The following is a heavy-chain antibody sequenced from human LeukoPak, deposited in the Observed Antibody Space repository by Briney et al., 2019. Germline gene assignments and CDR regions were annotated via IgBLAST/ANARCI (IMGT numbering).Heavy chain of an antibody. Sequence: RASVKVSCKASGYTFTGYYMHWVRQAPGQGLEWMGWINPNSGGTNYAQKFQGRVTMTRDTSISTAYMELGRLRSGDTAVYYCAIDPMVRGVNPDYWGQGTLVTVSS. D-gene: IGHD3-10*01. CDR2: INPNSGGT. CDR3: AIDPMVRGVNPDY. CDR1: GYTFTGYY. J-gene: IGHJ4*02. V-gene: IGHV1-2*02.